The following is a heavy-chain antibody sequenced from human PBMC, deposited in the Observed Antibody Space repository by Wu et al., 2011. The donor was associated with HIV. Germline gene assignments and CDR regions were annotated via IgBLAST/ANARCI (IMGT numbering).Heavy chain of an antibody. D-gene: IGHD3-9*01. CDR2: INPNSGGT. CDR3: ARAYDILTGYFRTHHFDY. Sequence: QVQLVQSGAEVKKPGASVKVSCKASGYTFTGYYMHWVRQAPGQGLEWMGWINPNSGGTNYAQKFQGRVTMTRDTSISTAYMELSRLRSDDTAVYYCARAYDILTGYFRTHHFDYWGQGTLVTVS. V-gene: IGHV1-2*02. J-gene: IGHJ4*02. CDR1: GYTFTGYY.